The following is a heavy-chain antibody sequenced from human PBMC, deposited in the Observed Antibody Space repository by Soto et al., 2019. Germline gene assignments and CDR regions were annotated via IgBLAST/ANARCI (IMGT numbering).Heavy chain of an antibody. J-gene: IGHJ4*02. CDR3: AKFVGFGVVATFDY. D-gene: IGHD2-15*01. CDR1: GVSIISNNYY. V-gene: IGHV4-39*01. Sequence: QLQLQESGPGLVKPSETLSLTCAVSGVSIISNNYYWAWIRQPPGQGLEWIGSFYYSGGTFYNPSLKSRVTISADTSKNQFSLRLYSVTAEDTAVYYCAKFVGFGVVATFDYWGQGTLVTVSS. CDR2: FYYSGGT.